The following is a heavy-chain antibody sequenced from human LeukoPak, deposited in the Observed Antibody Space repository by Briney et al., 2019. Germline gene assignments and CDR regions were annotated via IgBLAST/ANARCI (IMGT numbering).Heavy chain of an antibody. CDR1: GFTFSRHW. D-gene: IGHD5-12*01. J-gene: IGHJ4*02. CDR3: AKDREGLSSGYDLEYFDY. Sequence: GGSLRLSCVASGFTFSRHWMSWLRQAPGKGLEWVSAISGGGGTTYYADSVKGRFTISRDDSKNTLFLQMNSLRAEDTAVYYCAKDREGLSSGYDLEYFDYWGQGTLVTVSS. CDR2: ISGGGGTT. V-gene: IGHV3-23*01.